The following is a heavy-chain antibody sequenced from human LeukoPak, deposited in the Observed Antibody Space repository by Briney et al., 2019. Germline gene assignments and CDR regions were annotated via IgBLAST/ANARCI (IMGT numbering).Heavy chain of an antibody. CDR3: ARGIISSSTSCFLY. CDR2: INTNTGNP. J-gene: IGHJ4*02. CDR1: GYTFTNYA. V-gene: IGHV7-4-1*02. Sequence: GASVKGSCKASGYTFTNYAMNWVRQAPGQGLEWMGWINTNTGNPTYAQGFTGRFVFSLDTSVSTAYLQISSLKAEDTAVYYCARGIISSSTSCFLYWGQGTLVTVSS. D-gene: IGHD2-2*01.